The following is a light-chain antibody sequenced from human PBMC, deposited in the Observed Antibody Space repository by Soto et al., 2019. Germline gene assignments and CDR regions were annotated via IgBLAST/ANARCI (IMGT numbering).Light chain of an antibody. V-gene: IGKV1-9*01. J-gene: IGKJ2*01. Sequence: DIQLTQSPSFLSASVGDRVTITCRASQGISSHLAWYQQQPGKAPKLLIYVASTLQSGVPSRFSGSGSGTEFTLTISGLQPEDFATYYCQQSYSSPQMYTFGQGTRLEIK. CDR3: QQSYSSPQMYT. CDR1: QGISSH. CDR2: VAS.